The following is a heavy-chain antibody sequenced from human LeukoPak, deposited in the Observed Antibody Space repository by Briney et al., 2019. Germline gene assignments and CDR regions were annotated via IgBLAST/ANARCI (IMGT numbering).Heavy chain of an antibody. D-gene: IGHD2-21*01. J-gene: IGHJ4*02. CDR1: GGSISSYY. CDR2: IYYSGST. V-gene: IGHV4-59*01. CDR3: ARDAGYGYSFFDY. Sequence: SETLSLTCTVSGGSISSYYWSWIRQPPGKGLEWIGYIYYSGSTNYNPSLKSRVTISVDTSKNQLSLKLSSVTAADTAVYYCARDAGYGYSFFDYWGQGILVTVSS.